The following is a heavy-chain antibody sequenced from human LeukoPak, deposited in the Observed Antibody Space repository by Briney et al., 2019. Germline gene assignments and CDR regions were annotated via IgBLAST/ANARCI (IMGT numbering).Heavy chain of an antibody. V-gene: IGHV3-7*01. D-gene: IGHD3-16*02. Sequence: PGGSLRLSCAASGFTFSSHGMNWVRQAPGKGLEWVANIKQDGSEKYYVDSVKGRFTISRDNAKNSLYLQMNSLRAEDTAVYYCARVLITFGGVIAAFDYWGQGTLVTVSS. CDR1: GFTFSSHG. CDR3: ARVLITFGGVIAAFDY. J-gene: IGHJ4*02. CDR2: IKQDGSEK.